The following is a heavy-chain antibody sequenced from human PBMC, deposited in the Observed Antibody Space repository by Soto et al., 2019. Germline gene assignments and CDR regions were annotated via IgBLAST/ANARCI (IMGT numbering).Heavy chain of an antibody. V-gene: IGHV1-69*05. CDR3: ARVVVVPAAIKDYYYGMDV. CDR2: IIPIFGTA. J-gene: IGHJ6*02. CDR1: GGTFSSYA. Sequence: SVKVSCKASGGTFSSYAISWVRQAPGQGLEWMGGIIPIFGTANYAQKLQGRATMTTDTSTSTAYMELRSLRSDDTAVYYCARVVVVPAAIKDYYYGMDVWGQGTTVTVSS. D-gene: IGHD2-2*01.